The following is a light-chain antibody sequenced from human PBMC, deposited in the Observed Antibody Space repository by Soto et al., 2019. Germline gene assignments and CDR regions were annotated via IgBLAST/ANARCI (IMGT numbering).Light chain of an antibody. CDR1: QTIDTF. V-gene: IGKV1-39*01. CDR2: AAS. Sequence: PPALTASVGDRVTVTCRASQTIDTFANWYQQKPGKAPKLLIFAASTLHSGVPSRLSGSGSGTEFTLTISSLQPEDFATYYCQQNAIIPPWTFGQGSKVAIK. J-gene: IGKJ1*01. CDR3: QQNAIIPPWT.